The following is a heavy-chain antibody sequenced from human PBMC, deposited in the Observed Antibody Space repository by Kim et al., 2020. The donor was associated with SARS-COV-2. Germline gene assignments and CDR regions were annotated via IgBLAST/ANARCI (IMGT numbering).Heavy chain of an antibody. D-gene: IGHD2-15*01. J-gene: IGHJ4*02. CDR1: GFTFSSYS. V-gene: IGHV3-21*01. Sequence: GGSLRLSCAASGFTFSSYSMNWVRQAPGKGLEWVSSISSSSSYIYYADSVKGRFTISRDNAKNSLYLQMNSLRAEDTAVYYCARGLGYCSGGSCWYYFDYWGQGTLVTVSS. CDR2: ISSSSSYI. CDR3: ARGLGYCSGGSCWYYFDY.